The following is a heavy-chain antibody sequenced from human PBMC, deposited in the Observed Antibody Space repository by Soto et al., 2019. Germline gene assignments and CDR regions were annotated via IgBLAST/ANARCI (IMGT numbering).Heavy chain of an antibody. CDR3: ARLFSGSYGPFDY. J-gene: IGHJ4*02. CDR1: GYSFTSYW. D-gene: IGHD1-26*01. CDR2: IYPGDSDT. V-gene: IGHV5-51*01. Sequence: GESLKISCKCSGYSFTSYWIVWVLQMPGKGLEWMGIIYPGDSDTRYSPSFQGQVTISADKSISTAYLQWSSLKASDTAMYYCARLFSGSYGPFDYWGQGTLVTVSS.